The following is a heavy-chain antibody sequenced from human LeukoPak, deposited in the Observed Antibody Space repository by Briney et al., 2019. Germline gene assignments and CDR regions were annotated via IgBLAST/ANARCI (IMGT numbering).Heavy chain of an antibody. CDR1: GYTFTGYY. CDR3: ARDTTPWYSSSWYNWFDP. CDR2: INPNSGGT. J-gene: IGHJ5*02. D-gene: IGHD6-13*01. V-gene: IGHV1-2*02. Sequence: ASVKVSCKASGYTFTGYYMHWVRQAPGQGLEWMGWINPNSGGTNYAQKFQGRVTMTRDTSISTAYMELSRLRSDDTAVYYCARDTTPWYSSSWYNWFDPWGQGTLVTVSS.